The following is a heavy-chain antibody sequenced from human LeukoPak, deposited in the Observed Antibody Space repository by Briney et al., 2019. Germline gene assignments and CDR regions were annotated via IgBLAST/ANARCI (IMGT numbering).Heavy chain of an antibody. CDR2: ISGSSRTI. V-gene: IGHV3-48*03. D-gene: IGHD3-22*01. CDR3: ARGYYDSSGFRFDY. J-gene: IGHJ4*02. CDR1: GFTFSTYE. Sequence: PGRSLRLSCAASGFTFSTYEMNWVRQAPGKGLEWVSYISGSSRTIYYADSVKGRFTISRDNAKNSLYLQMNSLRAEDTAVYYCARGYYDSSGFRFDYWGQGTLVTVSS.